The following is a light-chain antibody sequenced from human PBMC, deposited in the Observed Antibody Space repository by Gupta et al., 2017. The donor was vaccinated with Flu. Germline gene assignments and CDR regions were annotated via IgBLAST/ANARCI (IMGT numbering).Light chain of an antibody. J-gene: IGKJ2*03. CDR2: AAS. CDR1: QSISSY. Sequence: DIQMTQSPSSLSASVGDRVTITCRASQSISSYLNWYQQKPGEAPKLLIYAASSLQSGVPSRFSGSGSGTDFTLTISSLQPEDFATYYCQQSYNSFGQGTKLEIK. CDR3: QQSYNS. V-gene: IGKV1-39*01.